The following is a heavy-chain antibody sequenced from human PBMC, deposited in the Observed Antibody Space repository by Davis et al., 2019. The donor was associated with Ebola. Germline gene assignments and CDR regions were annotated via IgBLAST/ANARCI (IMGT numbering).Heavy chain of an antibody. D-gene: IGHD6-19*01. J-gene: IGHJ6*02. CDR1: GFTFRSYG. CDR2: ISYAGNNK. CDR3: ARDSQQWLVYYYGMDV. V-gene: IGHV3-30*03. Sequence: PGGSLRPPCAAPGFTFRSYGMHWVRQAPAKGLEWVAVISYAGNNKYFADSVKGRFTISRDNSKNTLYLQMNSLSAEDTAVYYCARDSQQWLVYYYGMDVWGQGTTVTVSS.